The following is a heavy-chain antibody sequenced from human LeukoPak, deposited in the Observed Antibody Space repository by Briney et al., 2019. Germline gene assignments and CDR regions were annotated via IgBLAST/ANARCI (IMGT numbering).Heavy chain of an antibody. CDR3: ARQYDSYFYYYLDL. J-gene: IGHJ6*04. D-gene: IGHD3-10*01. CDR1: GYPINSAYY. V-gene: IGHV4-38-2*01. CDR2: LYHPDST. Sequence: PSETLSLTCAVSGYPINSAYYWVWIRQPPGKGLEWIGSLYHPDSTYYNPSLKSRVTMSVDTSRNQFSLKLSFVTAADMAFYYCARQYDSYFYYYLDLWGTGTTVTVSS.